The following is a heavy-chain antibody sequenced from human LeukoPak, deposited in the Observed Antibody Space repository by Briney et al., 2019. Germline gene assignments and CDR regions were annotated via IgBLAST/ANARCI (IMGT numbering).Heavy chain of an antibody. D-gene: IGHD2-8*01. CDR3: ARDPIVLMVYAGGFDY. Sequence: ASVKVSCKASGYAFTGYYMHWVRQAPGQGLEWMGWINPNSGGTNYAQKFQGRVTMTRDTSISTAYMELSRLRPDDTAVYYCARDPIVLMVYAGGFDYWGQGTLVTVSS. CDR2: INPNSGGT. CDR1: GYAFTGYY. V-gene: IGHV1-2*02. J-gene: IGHJ4*02.